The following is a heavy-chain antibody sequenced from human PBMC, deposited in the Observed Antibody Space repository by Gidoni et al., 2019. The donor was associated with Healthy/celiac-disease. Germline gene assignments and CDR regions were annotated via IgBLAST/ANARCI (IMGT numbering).Heavy chain of an antibody. CDR2: IIPIFGTA. CDR3: ASGVLQDIVVVPAAMGFDY. Sequence: QVQLVQSGAEVKKPGSSVTVSCQASGGTFSSYAISWVRQAPGQGLEWMGGIIPIFGTANDAQKFQGRVTITADESTSTAYMELSSLRSEDTAVYYCASGVLQDIVVVPAAMGFDYWGQGTLVTVSS. J-gene: IGHJ4*02. D-gene: IGHD2-2*01. CDR1: GGTFSSYA. V-gene: IGHV1-69*01.